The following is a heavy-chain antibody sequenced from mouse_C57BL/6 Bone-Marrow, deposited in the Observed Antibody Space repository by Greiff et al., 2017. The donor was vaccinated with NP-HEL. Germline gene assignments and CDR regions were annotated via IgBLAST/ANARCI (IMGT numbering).Heavy chain of an antibody. CDR3: ARRGIYYDYFDY. Sequence: QVQLQQPGAELVMPGASVKLSCKASGYTFTSYWMHWVKQRPGQGLEWIGEIDPSDGYTNYNQKFKGKSTLTVDKSSSTAYMQLSSLTSEDSAVYYCARRGIYYDYFDYWGQGTTLTVSS. V-gene: IGHV1-69*01. CDR1: GYTFTSYW. CDR2: IDPSDGYT. D-gene: IGHD2-4*01. J-gene: IGHJ2*01.